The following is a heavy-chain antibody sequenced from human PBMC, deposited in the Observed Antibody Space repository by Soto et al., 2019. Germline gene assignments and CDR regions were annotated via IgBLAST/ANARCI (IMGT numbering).Heavy chain of an antibody. CDR1: GGTFNNYP. CDR3: ARGRGYSGDDHYYYFDMDV. V-gene: IGHV1-69*13. CDR2: SIPISGTA. J-gene: IGHJ6*02. D-gene: IGHD5-12*01. Sequence: SVKVSCKASGGTFNNYPITWVRQAPGQGLEWMGGSIPISGTANYAQKFQGRVTISVDESTSTAYMELSSLRSEDTAVYYCARGRGYSGDDHYYYFDMDVWGQGTTVTVSS.